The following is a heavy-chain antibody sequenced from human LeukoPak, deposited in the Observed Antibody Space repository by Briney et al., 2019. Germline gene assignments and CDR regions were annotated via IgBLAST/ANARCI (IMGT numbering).Heavy chain of an antibody. CDR3: AKDLDYGDLDY. CDR2: IRYDGINK. CDR1: AFTFSSYG. V-gene: IGHV3-30*02. D-gene: IGHD4-17*01. Sequence: GGSLRLSCAASAFTFSSYGMHWVRQAPGKGLGWVAFIRYDGINKYYADSVKGRFTISRDNSKNTLYLQMNSLRAEDTAVYYCAKDLDYGDLDYWGQGTLVTVSS. J-gene: IGHJ4*02.